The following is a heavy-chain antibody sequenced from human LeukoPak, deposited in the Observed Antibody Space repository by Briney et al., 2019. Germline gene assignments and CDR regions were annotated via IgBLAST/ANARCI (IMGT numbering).Heavy chain of an antibody. CDR1: GYTFTSYY. Sequence: ASVKVSCKSSGYTFTSYYMYWVRPAPGQGLEWMGIINLSGGSTSSAQKFQGRVTMTRDTSTSTVYMELSSLRSEDTAVYYCARDSGMVRGTVDYWGQGTLVTVSS. CDR3: ARDSGMVRGTVDY. CDR2: INLSGGST. D-gene: IGHD3-10*01. V-gene: IGHV1-46*01. J-gene: IGHJ4*02.